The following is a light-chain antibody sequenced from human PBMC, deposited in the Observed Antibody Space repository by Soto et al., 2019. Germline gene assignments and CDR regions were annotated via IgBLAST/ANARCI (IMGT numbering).Light chain of an antibody. CDR3: QQYYSYLHS. CDR1: QGISSY. J-gene: IGKJ1*01. V-gene: IGKV1-8*01. Sequence: AIRMTQSPSSLSASTGDRVTITCRASQGISSYLAWYQQKPGKAPQLLIYAASTLQSGVPSRFSGSGSGTDFTLTIRCLQSEDFATYYCQQYYSYLHSFGQGTKVEIK. CDR2: AAS.